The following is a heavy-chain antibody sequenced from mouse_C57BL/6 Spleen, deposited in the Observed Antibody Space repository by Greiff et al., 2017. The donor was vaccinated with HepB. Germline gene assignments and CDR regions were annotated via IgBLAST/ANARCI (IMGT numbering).Heavy chain of an antibody. D-gene: IGHD2-1*01. Sequence: QVQLQQSGAELVKPGASVKMSCKASGYTFTSYWITWVKQRPGQGLEWIGDIYPGSGSTNYNEKFKSKATLTVDTSSSTAYMQLSSLTSEDSAVYYCARGYYGNSAWLAYWGQGTLVTVSA. CDR2: IYPGSGST. CDR3: ARGYYGNSAWLAY. V-gene: IGHV1-55*01. CDR1: GYTFTSYW. J-gene: IGHJ3*01.